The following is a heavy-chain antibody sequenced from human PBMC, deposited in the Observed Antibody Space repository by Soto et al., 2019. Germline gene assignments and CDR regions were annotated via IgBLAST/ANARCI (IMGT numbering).Heavy chain of an antibody. CDR2: IWYDGSNK. CDR1: GFTFSSYG. Sequence: GGSLRLSCGASGFTFSSYGMHWGRQAPGKGLEWVAVIWYDGSNKYYADSVKGRFTISRDNSKNTLYLQMNSLRAEDTAVYYCARDGGTTGTIYFDFWGQGTLVTVSS. CDR3: ARDGGTTGTIYFDF. V-gene: IGHV3-33*01. D-gene: IGHD1-1*01. J-gene: IGHJ4*02.